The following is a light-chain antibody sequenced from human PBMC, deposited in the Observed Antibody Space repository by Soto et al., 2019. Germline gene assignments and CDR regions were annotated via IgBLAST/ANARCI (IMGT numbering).Light chain of an antibody. CDR3: AAWDDSLNGAV. V-gene: IGLV1-44*01. CDR2: SNN. J-gene: IGLJ2*01. Sequence: QSVLSQPHSASGTPGKRVTISCSGSSSNIGRYSVHWYQQFPGTAPKLLMYSNNERPSGVPDRFSGSKSGTSASLAISGLRSEDEADYYCAAWDDSLNGAVFGGGTKLTVL. CDR1: SSNIGRYS.